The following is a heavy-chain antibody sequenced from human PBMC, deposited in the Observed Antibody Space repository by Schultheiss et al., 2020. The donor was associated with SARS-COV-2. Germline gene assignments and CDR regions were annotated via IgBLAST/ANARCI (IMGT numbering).Heavy chain of an antibody. CDR3: ARDGGYSYGSGAFDI. D-gene: IGHD5-18*01. CDR1: GYTFTSYD. Sequence: ASVKVSCKASGYTFTSYDINWVRQAPGQGLEWMGWINPNSGGTNYAQKFQGRVTMTTDTSTSTAYMELRSLRSDDTAVYYCARDGGYSYGSGAFDIWGQGTMVTVSS. CDR2: INPNSGGT. J-gene: IGHJ3*02. V-gene: IGHV1-18*01.